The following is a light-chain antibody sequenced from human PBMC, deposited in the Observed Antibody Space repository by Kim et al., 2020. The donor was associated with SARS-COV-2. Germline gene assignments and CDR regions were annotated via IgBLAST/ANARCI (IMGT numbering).Light chain of an antibody. Sequence: DIQMTQSPSSLSASVGDRVTITCRASQSISSYLNWYQQKPGKAPKLLIYAASSLQSGVPSRFSGSGSGTDSTLTISSLQPEDFATYYCQQSYSTPITFGQGTRLEFK. CDR3: QQSYSTPIT. CDR1: QSISSY. CDR2: AAS. J-gene: IGKJ5*01. V-gene: IGKV1-39*01.